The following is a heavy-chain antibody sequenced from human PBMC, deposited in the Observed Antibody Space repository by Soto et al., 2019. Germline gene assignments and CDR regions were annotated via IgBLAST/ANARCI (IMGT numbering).Heavy chain of an antibody. V-gene: IGHV3-48*01. J-gene: IGHJ4*02. CDR2: ISSRSPTI. Sequence: EVQLVESGGGLVQPGGSLRLSCAASGFTFSYYSMNWVRQAPGKGLEWVSYISSRSPTIYYADSVKGRFTSSRDNAKNSLYLQMNSLRAEDTAVYYCARAGYEDWRLPHYWGQGTLVTVSS. D-gene: IGHD5-12*01. CDR3: ARAGYEDWRLPHY. CDR1: GFTFSYYS.